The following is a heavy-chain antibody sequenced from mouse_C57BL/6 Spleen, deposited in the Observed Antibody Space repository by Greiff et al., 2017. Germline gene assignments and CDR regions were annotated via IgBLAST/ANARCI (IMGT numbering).Heavy chain of an antibody. CDR3: ARRYYDDGAWFAY. V-gene: IGHV1-55*01. D-gene: IGHD2-4*01. Sequence: QVQLQQSGAELVKPGASVKMSCKASGYTFTSYWITWVKQRPGQGLEWIGDIYPGSGSTNYNEKFKSKATLTVDTSSSTAYMQLSSLTSEDSAVYYCARRYYDDGAWFAYWGQGTLVTVSA. CDR1: GYTFTSYW. CDR2: IYPGSGST. J-gene: IGHJ3*01.